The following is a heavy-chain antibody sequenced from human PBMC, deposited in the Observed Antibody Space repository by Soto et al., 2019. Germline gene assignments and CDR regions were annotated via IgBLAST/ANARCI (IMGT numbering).Heavy chain of an antibody. Sequence: GGSLRLSCAASGFAFSSYGMHCVRQAPGKGLEWVAVISDDGSNKYYADSVKGRFTISRDNSKNTLYLQMNSLRAEDTAVYYCAKDSAFGSGSYSHWSYGMDVWGQGTTVTVSS. CDR2: ISDDGSNK. D-gene: IGHD3-10*01. CDR3: AKDSAFGSGSYSHWSYGMDV. CDR1: GFAFSSYG. J-gene: IGHJ6*02. V-gene: IGHV3-30*18.